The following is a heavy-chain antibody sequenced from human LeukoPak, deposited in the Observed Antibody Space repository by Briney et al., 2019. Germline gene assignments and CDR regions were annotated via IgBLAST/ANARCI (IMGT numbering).Heavy chain of an antibody. Sequence: GGSLRLSCAPSGFTFSIHLMHWVRQAQGTGLGWVSSVKSDGTATNYADSVKGRFTISRDNAKNTLYLQMNSLRVEDTAGCYCVRKFATCDCDQGILVTVSS. CDR1: GFTFSIHL. CDR3: VRKFATCD. V-gene: IGHV3-74*01. CDR2: VKSDGTAT. J-gene: IGHJ4*02.